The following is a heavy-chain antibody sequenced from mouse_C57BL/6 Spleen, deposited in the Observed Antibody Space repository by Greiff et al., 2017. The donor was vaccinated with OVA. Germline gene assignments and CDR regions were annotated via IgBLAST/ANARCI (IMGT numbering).Heavy chain of an antibody. J-gene: IGHJ2*01. D-gene: IGHD2-3*01. CDR2: IWTGGGT. CDR1: GFSLTSYA. CDR3: ARIYDGYYEDRYYFDY. V-gene: IGHV2-9-1*01. Sequence: QVQLQQSGPGLVAPSQSLSITCTVSGFSLTSYAISWVRQPPGKGLEWLGVIWTGGGTNYNSALKSRLSISKDNSKSQVFLKMNSLQTDDTARYYCARIYDGYYEDRYYFDYWGQGTTLTVSS.